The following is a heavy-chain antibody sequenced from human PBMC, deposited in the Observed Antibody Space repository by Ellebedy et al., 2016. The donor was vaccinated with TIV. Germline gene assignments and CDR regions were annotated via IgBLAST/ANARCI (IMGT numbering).Heavy chain of an antibody. Sequence: PGGSLSLSCAASGFTFSSYAMSWVRQAPGKGLEWVSTIGGSGGSTYFADSVKGRFTISRDNSKNTLYLQMNSLRAEDTAVYYCAKQLRVGATLFDYWGQGTLVTVSS. V-gene: IGHV3-23*01. CDR3: AKQLRVGATLFDY. CDR1: GFTFSSYA. D-gene: IGHD1-26*01. J-gene: IGHJ4*02. CDR2: IGGSGGST.